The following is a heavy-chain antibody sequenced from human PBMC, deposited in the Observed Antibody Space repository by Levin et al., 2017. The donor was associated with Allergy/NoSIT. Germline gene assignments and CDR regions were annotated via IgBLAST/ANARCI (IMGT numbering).Heavy chain of an antibody. CDR3: ARREGYCSGGSCLSYYYGMDG. D-gene: IGHD2-15*01. J-gene: IGHJ6*02. Sequence: GESLKISCAASGFTFSSYWMHWVRQAPGKGLVWVSRINSDGSSTSYADSVKGRFTISRDNAKNTLYLQMNSLRAEDTAVYYCARREGYCSGGSCLSYYYGMDGWGQGTTVTVSS. V-gene: IGHV3-74*01. CDR1: GFTFSSYW. CDR2: INSDGSST.